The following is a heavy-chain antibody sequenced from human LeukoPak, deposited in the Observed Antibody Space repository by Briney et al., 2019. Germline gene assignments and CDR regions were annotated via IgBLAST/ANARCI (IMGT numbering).Heavy chain of an antibody. D-gene: IGHD6-13*01. Sequence: SQTLSLTCAISGDSVSSKNAACNWIRQSPSRGLEWLGRTYYGSKWYYDYAESVKSRITINPDTSKNQLSLEVNSVTPEDTAVYYCARGFSSSWFDSWGQGTLVTVSS. V-gene: IGHV6-1*01. CDR3: ARGFSSSWFDS. J-gene: IGHJ5*01. CDR1: GDSVSSKNAA. CDR2: TYYGSKWYY.